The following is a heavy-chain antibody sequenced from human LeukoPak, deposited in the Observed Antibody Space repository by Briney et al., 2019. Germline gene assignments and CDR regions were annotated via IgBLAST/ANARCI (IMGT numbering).Heavy chain of an antibody. V-gene: IGHV3-23*01. CDR1: GFTFSSYA. J-gene: IGHJ4*02. CDR3: AKRTVGPTSGYYFDY. Sequence: GGSLRLSCAASGFTFSSYAMGWVRQAPGKGLEWVSSISYTGGSTYYADSVKGRFTISRDNSKNTLNLQMNSLRAEDTAVYYCAKRTVGPTSGYYFDYWGQGTLVTVSS. CDR2: ISYTGGST. D-gene: IGHD1-26*01.